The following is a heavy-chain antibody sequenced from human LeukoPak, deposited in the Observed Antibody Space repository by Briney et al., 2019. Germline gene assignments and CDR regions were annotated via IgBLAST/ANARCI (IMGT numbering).Heavy chain of an antibody. J-gene: IGHJ4*02. CDR2: IYYTGT. Sequence: SETLSLTCTVSGGSVTDYYWSWIRQSPGKGLEWIGYIYYTGTSYNPSLKSRVTISADTSKNQFSLKLTSVTAADTAVYYCASRKLGNDYWGQGTLVTVSS. V-gene: IGHV4-59*02. CDR1: GGSVTDYY. CDR3: ASRKLGNDY. D-gene: IGHD7-27*01.